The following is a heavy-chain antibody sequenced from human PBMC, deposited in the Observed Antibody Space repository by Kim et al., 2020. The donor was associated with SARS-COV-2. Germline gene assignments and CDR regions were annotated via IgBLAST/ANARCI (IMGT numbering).Heavy chain of an antibody. J-gene: IGHJ4*02. V-gene: IGHV1-69*04. Sequence: TCAGRVTITADKSTSTAYMELSSLRSEDTAVYYCARAREDCSSTSCPFDYWGQGTLVTVSS. D-gene: IGHD2-2*01. CDR3: ARAREDCSSTSCPFDY.